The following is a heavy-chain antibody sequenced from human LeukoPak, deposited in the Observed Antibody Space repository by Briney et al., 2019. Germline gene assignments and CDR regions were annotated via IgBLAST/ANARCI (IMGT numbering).Heavy chain of an antibody. Sequence: GGSLRLSCAASGFTFSSNWMNWVRQAPGKGLEWVASIKQDGSERYYVDSVKGRFTISRDNAKNSLYLQMNSLRAEDTAVYYCARGSGWLFDYWGQGTLLTVSS. CDR2: IKQDGSER. J-gene: IGHJ4*02. CDR1: GFTFSSNW. V-gene: IGHV3-7*01. D-gene: IGHD6-19*01. CDR3: ARGSGWLFDY.